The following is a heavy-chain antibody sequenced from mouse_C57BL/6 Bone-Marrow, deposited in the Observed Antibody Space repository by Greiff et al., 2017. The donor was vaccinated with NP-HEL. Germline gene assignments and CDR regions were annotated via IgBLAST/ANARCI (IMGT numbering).Heavy chain of an antibody. D-gene: IGHD2-2*01. CDR1: GFTFSDYG. J-gene: IGHJ2*01. CDR3: ARGYY. CDR2: ISSGSSTI. Sequence: DVKLVESGGGLVKPGGSLKLSCAASGFTFSDYGMHWVRQAPEKGLEWVACISSGSSTIYYADTVKGRFTISRDNAKNTLFLQMTSLRSEDTAMYYCARGYYWGQGTTLTVSS. V-gene: IGHV5-17*01.